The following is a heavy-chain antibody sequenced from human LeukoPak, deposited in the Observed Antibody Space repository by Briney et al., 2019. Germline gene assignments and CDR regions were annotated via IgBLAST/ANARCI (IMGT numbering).Heavy chain of an antibody. V-gene: IGHV4-4*07. J-gene: IGHJ4*02. CDR2: IYTSGST. CDR1: GGSISSYY. CDR3: ARDRYSSSWFFDY. Sequence: SETLSLTCTVSGGSISSYYWSWIRQPPGKGLEWIGRIYTSGSTNYNPSLKSRVTMSVDTSKNQFSLKLSSVTAADTAVYYCARDRYSSSWFFDYWGQGTLVTVSS. D-gene: IGHD6-13*01.